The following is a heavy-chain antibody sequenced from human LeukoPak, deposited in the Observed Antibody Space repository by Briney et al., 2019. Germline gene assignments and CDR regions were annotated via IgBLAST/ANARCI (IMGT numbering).Heavy chain of an antibody. D-gene: IGHD3-10*01. J-gene: IGHJ5*02. CDR2: IAESGST. Sequence: SETLSLTCTVSGGSISSGGYYWSWIRQHPGKGLQWIGHIAESGSTYYSPSLKSRVTISVDTSKNQFSLKLSSVTAADTAVYYCARVDYYPSGTYINWFDPWGQGTQVTVSS. CDR1: GGSISSGGYY. V-gene: IGHV4-31*03. CDR3: ARVDYYPSGTYINWFDP.